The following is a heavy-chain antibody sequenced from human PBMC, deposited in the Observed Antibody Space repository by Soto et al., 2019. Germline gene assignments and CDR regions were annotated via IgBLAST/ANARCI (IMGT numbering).Heavy chain of an antibody. J-gene: IGHJ4*02. CDR2: ISYDGSNK. Sequence: PGGSLRLSCAASGFTFSSYGMHWVRQAPGKGLEWVAVISYDGSNKYYADSVKGRFTISRDNSKNTLYLQMNSLRAEDTAVYYCAKEAWEGTMVRGVAYYFDYWGQGTLVTVSS. V-gene: IGHV3-30*18. D-gene: IGHD3-10*01. CDR1: GFTFSSYG. CDR3: AKEAWEGTMVRGVAYYFDY.